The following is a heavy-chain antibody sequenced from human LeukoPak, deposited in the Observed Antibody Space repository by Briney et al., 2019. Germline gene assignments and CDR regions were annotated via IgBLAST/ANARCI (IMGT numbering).Heavy chain of an antibody. D-gene: IGHD1-14*01. V-gene: IGHV3-66*02. CDR1: GIPVRTTY. J-gene: IGHJ5*02. CDR2: IYSGGST. CDR3: AKDRNDNWFDP. Sequence: GGSLRLSCATSGIPVRTTYVSWVRQAPGKGLEWVSVIYSGGSTYYVDSVKGRFTISRDNSKNTLYLQMNSLRAEDTAVYYCAKDRNDNWFDPWGQGTLVTVSS.